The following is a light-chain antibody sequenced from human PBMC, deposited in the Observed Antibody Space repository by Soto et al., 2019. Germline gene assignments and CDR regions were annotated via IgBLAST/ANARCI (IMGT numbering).Light chain of an antibody. CDR2: KAS. CDR1: QSISRW. Sequence: DIQMTQSPSTLSASVGDRVTITCRASQSISRWVAWYQQKPGKVPKLLIYKASNLESGVPSRFSGSGFETEFTLTISGLQPEDFATYYCQEFETYTFGQGTKV. V-gene: IGKV1-5*03. CDR3: QEFETYT. J-gene: IGKJ1*01.